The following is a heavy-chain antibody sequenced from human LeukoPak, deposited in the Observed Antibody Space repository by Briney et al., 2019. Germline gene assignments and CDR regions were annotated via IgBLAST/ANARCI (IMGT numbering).Heavy chain of an antibody. CDR3: AKATGYLL. V-gene: IGHV3-23*01. Sequence: GGSLRLSCAASGFAFSSYAMSWVRQAPGKGLEWVSTISNSGGTTYYADSVKGRFTISRDDSENTLYLQMNSLRAEDTAVYYCAKATGYLLWGQGTLVTVSS. CDR1: GFAFSSYA. J-gene: IGHJ4*02. CDR2: ISNSGGTT. D-gene: IGHD1-14*01.